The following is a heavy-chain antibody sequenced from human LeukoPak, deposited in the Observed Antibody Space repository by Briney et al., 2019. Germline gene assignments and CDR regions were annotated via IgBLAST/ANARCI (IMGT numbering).Heavy chain of an antibody. D-gene: IGHD3-3*01. CDR2: ISGSGGST. Sequence: GGSLRLSCAASGFTFSSYAMSWVRQAPGKGLEWVSAISGSGGSTYYADSVKGWFTISRDNSKNTLYLQMNSLRAEDTAVCYCAKGSPVLRFLEWFGYYFDYWGQGTLVTVSS. V-gene: IGHV3-23*01. J-gene: IGHJ4*02. CDR3: AKGSPVLRFLEWFGYYFDY. CDR1: GFTFSSYA.